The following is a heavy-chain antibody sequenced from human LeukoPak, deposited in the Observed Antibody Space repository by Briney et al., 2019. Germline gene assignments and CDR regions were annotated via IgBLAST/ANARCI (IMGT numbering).Heavy chain of an antibody. V-gene: IGHV4-59*01. Sequence: SETLSLTCTVSGDPISSYYWSWIRQPPGKGLEWIGYMYYSGSSNYNPSLKSRVTISVDTSKSQFSLKLRSVTAADTAVYYCARVSLYDSSGYVKWLDPWGQGTLVTVSS. CDR3: ARVSLYDSSGYVKWLDP. CDR2: MYYSGSS. J-gene: IGHJ5*02. CDR1: GDPISSYY. D-gene: IGHD3-22*01.